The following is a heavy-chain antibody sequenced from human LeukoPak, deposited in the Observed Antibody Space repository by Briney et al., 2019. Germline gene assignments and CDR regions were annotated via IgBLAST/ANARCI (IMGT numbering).Heavy chain of an antibody. J-gene: IGHJ3*02. Sequence: PSETLSLTCAVYGGSFSGYYWSWIRQPPGKGLEWIGEINHSGSTNYNPSLKSRVTISVDTSKNQFPLKLSSVTAADTAVYYCARYASPSSGAFDIWGQGTMVTVPS. V-gene: IGHV4-34*01. D-gene: IGHD3-10*01. CDR2: INHSGST. CDR3: ARYASPSSGAFDI. CDR1: GGSFSGYY.